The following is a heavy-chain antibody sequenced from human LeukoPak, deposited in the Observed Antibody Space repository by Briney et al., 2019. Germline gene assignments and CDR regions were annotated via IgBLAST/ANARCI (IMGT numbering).Heavy chain of an antibody. CDR1: GGSISSNNHY. Sequence: SETLSLTCTVSGGSISSNNHYWGWIRQPPGKGLEWIGSIYYSGSTYYNPSLKSRVTISVDTSKNQFSLKLSSVTAADTAAYYCAREKDGYNTGDFDYWGRGTLVTVSS. J-gene: IGHJ4*02. D-gene: IGHD5-24*01. V-gene: IGHV4-39*02. CDR2: IYYSGST. CDR3: AREKDGYNTGDFDY.